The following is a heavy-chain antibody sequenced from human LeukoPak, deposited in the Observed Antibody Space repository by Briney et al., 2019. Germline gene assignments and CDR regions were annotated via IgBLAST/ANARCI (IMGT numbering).Heavy chain of an antibody. D-gene: IGHD6-19*01. CDR2: INPNSGGT. CDR1: GYTFTGYY. Sequence: GASVKVSCKASGYTFTGYYMHWVRQAPGQGLEWMGWINPNSGGTNYAQKFQGRVTMTRDTSTSTVYMELSSLRSEDTAVYYCARDRVHSSGSFDIWGQGTMVTVSS. J-gene: IGHJ3*02. V-gene: IGHV1-2*02. CDR3: ARDRVHSSGSFDI.